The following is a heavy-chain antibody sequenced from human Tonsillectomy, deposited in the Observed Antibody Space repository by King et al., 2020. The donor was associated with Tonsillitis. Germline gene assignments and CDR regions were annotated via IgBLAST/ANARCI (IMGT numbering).Heavy chain of an antibody. D-gene: IGHD3-3*01. J-gene: IGHJ3*02. Sequence: VQLQESGPGLVKPSETLSLTCTVSGGSISSYYWSWIRQPAGKGLEWIGRIYTSGSTNYNPSLKSRVTMSVDTSKNQFSLKLSTVTAADTAVYYCARVTDYDFWSGFQTGAFDIWGHGTMVTVSS. V-gene: IGHV4-4*07. CDR1: GGSISSYY. CDR3: ARVTDYDFWSGFQTGAFDI. CDR2: IYTSGST.